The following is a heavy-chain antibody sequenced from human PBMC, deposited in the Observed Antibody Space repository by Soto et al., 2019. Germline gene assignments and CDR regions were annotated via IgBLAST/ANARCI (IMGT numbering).Heavy chain of an antibody. D-gene: IGHD3-22*01. CDR3: AKDRAYYYDSSQGALDI. Sequence: QVQLVEAGGGVVQPVRSLRLSCAASGFTFSSYGIHRVRQAPGKGLEWGAVISYDGSNNYYADSVKGHFTISRDNPKNKLYLQMTSLRAGDTVVYYCAKDRAYYYDSSQGALDIWGQGTMITVSS. CDR2: ISYDGSNN. V-gene: IGHV3-30*18. CDR1: GFTFSSYG. J-gene: IGHJ3*02.